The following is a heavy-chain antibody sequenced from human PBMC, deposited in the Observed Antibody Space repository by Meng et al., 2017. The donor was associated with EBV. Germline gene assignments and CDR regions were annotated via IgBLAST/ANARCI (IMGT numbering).Heavy chain of an antibody. CDR3: VRDLWLRIGECV. Sequence: GVEWKKAGSSVKASGKVSGNNFNNFGISWVRQAPGQGLEWMGDITPVFGIANYAESFQGRVTISADTSTRTAYMDLSSLRSDDTAVYYCVRDLWLRIGECVWGQGTLVTVSS. CDR2: ITPVFGIA. J-gene: IGHJ4*02. CDR1: GNNFNNFG. D-gene: IGHD5-12*01. V-gene: IGHV1-69*17.